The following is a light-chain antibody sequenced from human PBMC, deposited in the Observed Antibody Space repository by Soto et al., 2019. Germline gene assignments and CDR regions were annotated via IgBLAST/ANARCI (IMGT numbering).Light chain of an antibody. J-gene: IGLJ1*01. CDR3: CSFAGSSTYV. V-gene: IGLV2-23*01. CDR1: SSDVGSYNL. Sequence: QSVLTQPASVSGSPGQSITISCTGTSSDVGSYNLVSWYQHHPGKAPKLMIYEGSKRPSGVSNRFSGSKSGNTASLTISWLQAEDEADYYSCSFAGSSTYVFGNGTKVTVL. CDR2: EGS.